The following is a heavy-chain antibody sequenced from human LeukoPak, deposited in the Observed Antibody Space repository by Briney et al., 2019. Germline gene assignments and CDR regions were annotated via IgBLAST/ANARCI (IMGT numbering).Heavy chain of an antibody. CDR2: INPNSGGT. J-gene: IGHJ4*02. V-gene: IGHV1-2*02. CDR3: ARNPGQWELLRVFFDY. Sequence: ASVKVSCKASGYTFTVYYMHWVRQAPGQGLEWMGWINPNSGGTNYAQKFQGRVTMTRDTSISTAYMELSRLRSDDTAVYYCARNPGQWELLRVFFDYWGQGTLVTVSS. D-gene: IGHD1-26*01. CDR1: GYTFTVYY.